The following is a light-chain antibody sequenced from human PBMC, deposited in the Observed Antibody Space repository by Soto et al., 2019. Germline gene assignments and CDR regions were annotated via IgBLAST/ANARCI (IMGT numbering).Light chain of an antibody. CDR2: NTD. CDR1: SGSVSTSQY. V-gene: IGLV8-61*01. J-gene: IGLJ3*02. CDR3: ILYMGSGIWV. Sequence: QTVVTQEPSISVSPGRTVTLTCGLSSGSVSTSQYPSWYQQTPGQTPRTLIYNTDTRSSGVPNRFFGSILGNKAALTITGAQADDECDYYCILYMGSGIWVFGGGTKLTVL.